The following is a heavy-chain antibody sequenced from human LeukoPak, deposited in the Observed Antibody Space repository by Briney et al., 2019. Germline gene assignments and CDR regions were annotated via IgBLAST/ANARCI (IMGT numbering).Heavy chain of an antibody. J-gene: IGHJ4*02. CDR3: ARGAGYSSGWYSVDY. D-gene: IGHD6-19*01. V-gene: IGHV3-74*01. Sequence: GGSLRLSCAASGFTFSSYWMHWVRQAPGKGLVWVSRINSDGSSTSYADSVKGRFTISRDNAKNTLYLQMNSLRAEDTAVYYCARGAGYSSGWYSVDYWGQGTLVTVSS. CDR2: INSDGSST. CDR1: GFTFSSYW.